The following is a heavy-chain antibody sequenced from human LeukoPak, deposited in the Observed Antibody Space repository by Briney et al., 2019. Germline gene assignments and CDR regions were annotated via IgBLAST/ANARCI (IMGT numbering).Heavy chain of an antibody. CDR3: VRDINDDHWSGYPDF. V-gene: IGHV4-4*07. Sequence: SETLSLTCTVSGVSLSDCYWGWIRQPAGKGLEWIGRIHSIGSTNYSPSLESRVTLSVDASKNQFSLKLSSVTAADTAVYYCVRDINDDHWSGYPDFWGQGTRVTVSS. D-gene: IGHD3-3*01. CDR1: GVSLSDCY. CDR2: IHSIGST. J-gene: IGHJ4*02.